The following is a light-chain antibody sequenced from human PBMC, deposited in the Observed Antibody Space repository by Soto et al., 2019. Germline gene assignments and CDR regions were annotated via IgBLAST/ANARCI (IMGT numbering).Light chain of an antibody. CDR3: QQSSSSPLT. CDR2: SAS. CDR1: QRDSSSY. Sequence: EILLPQSPGNLSLYPGASATLSCRTTQRDSSSYLAWYQQKPGQAPRLLIHSASSRATGIPDRFSGSGSGTDFTLTISRLEPEDFAVYYCQQSSSSPLTFGGGTKVDI. J-gene: IGKJ4*01. V-gene: IGKV3-20*01.